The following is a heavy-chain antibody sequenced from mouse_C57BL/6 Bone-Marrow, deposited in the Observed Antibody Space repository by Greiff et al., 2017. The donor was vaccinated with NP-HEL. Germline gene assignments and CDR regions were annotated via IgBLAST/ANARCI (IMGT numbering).Heavy chain of an antibody. CDR3: TREEGYGNYPFAY. Sequence: QVQLQQSGAELVRPGASVTLSCKASGYTFTDYEMHWVKQTPVHGLEWIGAIDPETGGTAYNQKFKGKAILTADKSSSTAYIELRSLTSEDSAVYYCTREEGYGNYPFAYWGQGTLVTVSA. V-gene: IGHV1-15*01. CDR2: IDPETGGT. CDR1: GYTFTDYE. D-gene: IGHD2-1*01. J-gene: IGHJ3*01.